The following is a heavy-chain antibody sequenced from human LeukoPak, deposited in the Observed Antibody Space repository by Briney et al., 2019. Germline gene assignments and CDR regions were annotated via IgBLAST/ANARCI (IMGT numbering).Heavy chain of an antibody. D-gene: IGHD3-3*01. J-gene: IGHJ4*02. CDR3: ARGATYYDFWSGYRGNIFDY. CDR1: GYTFTGYY. V-gene: IGHV1-2*02. Sequence: ASVKVSCKASGYTFTGYYMHWARQAPGQGLEWMGWINPNSGGTNYAQKFQGRVTMTRDTSISTAYMELSRLRSDDTAVYYCARGATYYDFWSGYRGNIFDYWGQGTLVTVSS. CDR2: INPNSGGT.